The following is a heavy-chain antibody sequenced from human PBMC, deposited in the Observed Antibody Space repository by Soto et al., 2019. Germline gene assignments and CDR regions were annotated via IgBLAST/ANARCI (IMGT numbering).Heavy chain of an antibody. CDR2: INTNGVNT. Sequence: EVQLVESGGGLVQPGGSLRLSCAASGFTFSGYSMFWVRQAPGKGLEYVSAINTNGVNTFYAKSVKGRCTISRDNSKNTMYLQRGSLSAADMAVYYCARGRVEDSSAWATYFDYWGQGTLVTVAS. V-gene: IGHV3-64*01. CDR1: GFTFSGYS. CDR3: ARGRVEDSSAWATYFDY. J-gene: IGHJ4*02. D-gene: IGHD6-19*01.